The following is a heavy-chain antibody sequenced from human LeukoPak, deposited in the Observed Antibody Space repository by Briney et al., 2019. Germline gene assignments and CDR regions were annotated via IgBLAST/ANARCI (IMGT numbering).Heavy chain of an antibody. J-gene: IGHJ4*02. D-gene: IGHD3-22*01. CDR3: ARSTWITMISFDS. V-gene: IGHV3-21*01. Sequence: GGSLRLSCAASGFTFSSYAMSWVRQAPGKGLEWVSSISDSSTYIYYADSVRGRFTISRDNAKNSLYLQMNSLRAEDTAVYYCARSTWITMISFDSWGQGTLVTVSS. CDR2: ISDSSTYI. CDR1: GFTFSSYA.